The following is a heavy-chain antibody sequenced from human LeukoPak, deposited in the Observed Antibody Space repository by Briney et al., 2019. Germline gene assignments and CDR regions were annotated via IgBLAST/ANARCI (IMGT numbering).Heavy chain of an antibody. D-gene: IGHD2-2*01. Sequence: KPSQTLSLTCTVSGGSISSGDYYWSWIRQPPGKGLEWIGYIYYSGSTYYNPSLKSRVTILVDTSKNQFSLKLSSVTAADTAVYYCARARGLYCSSTSCYADAFDIWGQGTMVTVSS. J-gene: IGHJ3*02. CDR1: GGSISSGDYY. CDR3: ARARGLYCSSTSCYADAFDI. CDR2: IYYSGST. V-gene: IGHV4-30-4*08.